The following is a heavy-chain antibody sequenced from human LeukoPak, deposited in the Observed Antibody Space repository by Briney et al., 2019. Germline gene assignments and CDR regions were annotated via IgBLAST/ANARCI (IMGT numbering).Heavy chain of an antibody. V-gene: IGHV1-69*05. CDR1: GGTFSSYA. J-gene: IGHJ5*02. Sequence: ASVKVSCKASGGTFSSYAISWVRQAPGQGLEWMGGIIPIFGTANYTQKFQGRVTITTDESTSTAYMELSSLRSEDTAVYYCARSGIAAASNWFDPWGQGTLVTVSS. D-gene: IGHD6-13*01. CDR3: ARSGIAAASNWFDP. CDR2: IIPIFGTA.